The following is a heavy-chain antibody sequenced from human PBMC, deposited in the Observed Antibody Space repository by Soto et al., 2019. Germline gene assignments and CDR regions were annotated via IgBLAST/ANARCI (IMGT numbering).Heavy chain of an antibody. D-gene: IGHD3-3*01. V-gene: IGHV1-69*01. CDR3: ASPLRWSGYYIAFDY. Sequence: QVQLLQSGAEVKKPGSSLKVSCKASGATFSSFAFSWVRQAPGQGLEWMGVIIPIFDTIKFARKFQGRVTLTADESTGTAYMELDRLTSEDTAGYDCASPLRWSGYYIAFDYWGQGTLVIVSS. J-gene: IGHJ4*02. CDR2: IIPIFDTI. CDR1: GATFSSFA.